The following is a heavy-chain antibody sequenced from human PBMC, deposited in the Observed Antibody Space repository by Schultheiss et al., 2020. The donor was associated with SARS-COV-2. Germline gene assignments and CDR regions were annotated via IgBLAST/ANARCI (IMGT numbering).Heavy chain of an antibody. D-gene: IGHD3-3*01. J-gene: IGHJ5*02. V-gene: IGHV4-59*08. CDR3: ARLGDDFWSGPPGWFDP. Sequence: SETLSLTCTVSGGSISSCYWSWIRQPPGKGLEWIGYIYYSGSTNYNPSLKSRVTISVDTSKNQFSLKLSSVTAADTAVYYCARLGDDFWSGPPGWFDPWGQGTLVTVSS. CDR1: GGSISSCY. CDR2: IYYSGST.